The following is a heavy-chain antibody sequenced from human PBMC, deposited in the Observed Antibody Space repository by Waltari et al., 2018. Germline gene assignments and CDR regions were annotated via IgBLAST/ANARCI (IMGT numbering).Heavy chain of an antibody. CDR2: IIPIFGTA. J-gene: IGHJ4*02. D-gene: IGHD3-16*02. Sequence: QVQLVQSGAEVKKPGSSVKVSCKASGGTFSSYAISLVRQAPGQGLEWMGGIIPIFGTANYAQKFQGRVTITTDESTSTAYMELSSLRSEDTAVYYCARDQALRPGDYIWGSYRSLDYWGQGTLVTVSS. CDR1: GGTFSSYA. CDR3: ARDQALRPGDYIWGSYRSLDY. V-gene: IGHV1-69*05.